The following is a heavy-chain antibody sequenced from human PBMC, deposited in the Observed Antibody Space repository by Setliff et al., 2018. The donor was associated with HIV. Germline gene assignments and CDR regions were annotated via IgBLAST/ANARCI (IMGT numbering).Heavy chain of an antibody. Sequence: SETLSLTCTVSGDSISSYFWNWIRQPPGRGLEWIGYVYASGETNYDPSLKSRVTMSTDTSRNQFFLNLNYATAADTAVYFCARRVLQDSTITSSNWFDSWGQGTLVTVS. CDR2: VYASGET. CDR1: GDSISSYF. J-gene: IGHJ5*01. D-gene: IGHD2-2*01. CDR3: ARRVLQDSTITSSNWFDS. V-gene: IGHV4-4*09.